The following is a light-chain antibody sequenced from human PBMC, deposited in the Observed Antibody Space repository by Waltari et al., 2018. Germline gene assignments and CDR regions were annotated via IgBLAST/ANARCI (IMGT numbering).Light chain of an antibody. CDR2: GAS. CDR3: QQYNNWPPT. J-gene: IGKJ1*01. V-gene: IGKV3-15*01. Sequence: EIVMTQSTATLSVSPGERATLSCRASQSVSSNVAWYQQKPGTAPRLLIYGASTRATGIPARFSGSWSGTEFTLTISSLQSEDFAVYYCQQYNNWPPTFGQGTKVEIK. CDR1: QSVSSN.